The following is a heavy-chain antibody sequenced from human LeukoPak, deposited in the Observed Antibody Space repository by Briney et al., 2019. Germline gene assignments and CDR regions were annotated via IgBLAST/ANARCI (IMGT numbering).Heavy chain of an antibody. CDR3: ARSWYNSGGYLRFFDY. D-gene: IGHD6-19*01. V-gene: IGHV3-23*01. CDR2: IGYSGAST. J-gene: IGHJ4*02. CDR1: GFTFSNYG. Sequence: PGGSLRLSCAASGFTFSNYGMTWLRQAPGKGLEWVSGIGYSGASTYYPDAVKGRFTVSRDNSKKTMDLQMNSLRGEDTAVYYCARSWYNSGGYLRFFDYWGQGIVVTVSS.